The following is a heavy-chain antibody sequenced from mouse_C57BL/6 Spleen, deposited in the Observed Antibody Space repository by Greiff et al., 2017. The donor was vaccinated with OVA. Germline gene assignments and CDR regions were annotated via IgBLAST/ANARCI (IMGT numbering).Heavy chain of an antibody. CDR1: GYTFTSYW. J-gene: IGHJ4*01. CDR2: IVPSDSYT. CDR3: SRPGSSFYYPMDD. Sequence: QVQLQQPGAELVKPGASVKLSCKASGYTFTSYWIQWVKQRPGQGLEWIGEIVPSDSYTNYNQKFKGKATLTVDTSSSTAYMQLSSLTSEDAAVYYCSRPGSSFYYPMDDWGQGTTVTVSS. V-gene: IGHV1-50*01. D-gene: IGHD1-1*01.